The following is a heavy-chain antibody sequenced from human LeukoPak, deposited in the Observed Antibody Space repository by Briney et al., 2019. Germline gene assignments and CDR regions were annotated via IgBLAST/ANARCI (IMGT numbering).Heavy chain of an antibody. D-gene: IGHD3-22*01. J-gene: IGHJ4*02. Sequence: GRSLRLSCAASGFTFSSYGMHWVRQAPGKGLEWVAVISYDGSNKYYADSVKGRFTISRDNSKNTLYLQMNSLRAEDTAVYYCAKDRYYYDSSGYVDYWGQGTLVTVSS. CDR2: ISYDGSNK. CDR3: AKDRYYYDSSGYVDY. CDR1: GFTFSSYG. V-gene: IGHV3-30*18.